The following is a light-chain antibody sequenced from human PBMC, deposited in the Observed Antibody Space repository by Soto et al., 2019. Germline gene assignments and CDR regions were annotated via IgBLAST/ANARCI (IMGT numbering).Light chain of an antibody. J-gene: IGKJ1*01. CDR3: QQYNNWPPVT. CDR2: GAS. Sequence: EIVMTQSPATLSVSPGERATLSCRASHSVIINLAWYPQKPCQAPRLLIYGASTRATGIPARFSGSGSGTEFTLTIRSLQSEDFAVYYCQQYNNWPPVTFGQGTKVDIK. CDR1: HSVIIN. V-gene: IGKV3-15*01.